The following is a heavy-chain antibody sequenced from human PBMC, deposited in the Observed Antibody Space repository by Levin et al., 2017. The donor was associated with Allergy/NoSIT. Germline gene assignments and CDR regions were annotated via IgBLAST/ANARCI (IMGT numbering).Heavy chain of an antibody. CDR2: IYYSGST. V-gene: IGHV4-59*08. CDR1: GGSISSYY. CDR3: ARRYSSGWYEDY. J-gene: IGHJ4*02. Sequence: SQTLSLPCTVSGGSISSYYWSWIRQPPGKGLEWIGYIYYSGSTNYNPSLKSRVTISIDTSKNQFSLKLSSVTAADTAVYYCARRYSSGWYEDYWGQGTLVTVSS. D-gene: IGHD6-19*01.